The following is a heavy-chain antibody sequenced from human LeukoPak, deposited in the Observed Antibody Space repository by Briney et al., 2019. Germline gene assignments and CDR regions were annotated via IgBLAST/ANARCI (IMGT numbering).Heavy chain of an antibody. CDR3: ASYDFWSGYYLGDF. V-gene: IGHV3-33*01. Sequence: GGSLRLSCAASGFTFSSYGMHWVRQAPGKGLEWVAVIWYDGSNKYYADSVKGRFTISRDNSKNTLYLQMNSLRAEDTAVYYCASYDFWSGYYLGDFWGQGTLVTVSS. D-gene: IGHD3-3*01. CDR2: IWYDGSNK. CDR1: GFTFSSYG. J-gene: IGHJ4*02.